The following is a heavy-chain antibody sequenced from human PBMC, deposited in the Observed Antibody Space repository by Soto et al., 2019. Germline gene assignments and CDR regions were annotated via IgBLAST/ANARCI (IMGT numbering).Heavy chain of an antibody. J-gene: IGHJ4*02. D-gene: IGHD6-25*01. V-gene: IGHV1-46*01. CDR3: AMDFAAADY. CDR1: GYIFINYY. CDR2: INPNGGST. Sequence: QVHLVQSGAEVKKPGASVKVSCKASGYIFINYYIHWVRQAPGQGLEWIGIINPNGGSTNYAQKFRGRVPMARDTSTRTVYRDLSSLTSDDTAVYYCAMDFAAADYWGQGTLVTVSS.